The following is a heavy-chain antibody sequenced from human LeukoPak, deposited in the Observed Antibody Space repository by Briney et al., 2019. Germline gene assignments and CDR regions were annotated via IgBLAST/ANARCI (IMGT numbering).Heavy chain of an antibody. CDR1: GGSISSSNW. D-gene: IGHD1-26*01. CDR3: ARDAGIVGADALQN. Sequence: PSGTLSLTCAVSGGSISSSNWWSWVRQPPGKGLEWIGEIYHSGSTNYKPSLKSRVTISVDKSKNQFSLKLSSVTAADTAVYYCARDAGIVGADALQNWGQGTLVTVSS. CDR2: IYHSGST. V-gene: IGHV4-4*02. J-gene: IGHJ4*02.